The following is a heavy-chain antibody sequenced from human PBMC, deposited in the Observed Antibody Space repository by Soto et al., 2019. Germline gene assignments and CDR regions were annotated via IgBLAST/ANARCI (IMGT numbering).Heavy chain of an antibody. J-gene: IGHJ4*02. CDR2: ISGSGGST. D-gene: IGHD1-26*01. V-gene: IGHV3-23*01. CDR1: GFTFSSYA. Sequence: EVQLLESGGGLVQPGGSLRLSCAASGFTFSSYAMSWVRQAPGKGLEWVSAISGSGGSTYYADSVKRRFTISRDKSKNTMYLQMNSLRADDTAVYYCAKDIKGGSGNYYLGKEFAYWGQGTLVTVSS. CDR3: AKDIKGGSGNYYLGKEFAY.